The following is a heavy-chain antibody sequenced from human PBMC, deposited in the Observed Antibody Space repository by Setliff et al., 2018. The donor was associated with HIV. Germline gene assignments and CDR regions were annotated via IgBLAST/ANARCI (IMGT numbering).Heavy chain of an antibody. D-gene: IGHD3-10*01. J-gene: IGHJ4*02. V-gene: IGHV4-39*01. CDR2: IYYSGAT. CDR1: GGSMSSSSYY. CDR3: ARLGYVSWGFYKTPGPYYFDY. Sequence: NPSETLSLTCTVSGGSMSSSSYYWGWIRQTPDKGLEWIGIIYYSGATYYNPSLTSRVTISVDTSRNQFSLKLRSVTAADTAAYYCARLGYVSWGFYKTPGPYYFDYWGQGALVTVSS.